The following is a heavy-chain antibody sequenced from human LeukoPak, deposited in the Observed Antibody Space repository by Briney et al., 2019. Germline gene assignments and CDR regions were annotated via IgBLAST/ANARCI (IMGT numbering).Heavy chain of an antibody. CDR3: ARGSIAVAGTQYNWFDP. Sequence: SETLSLTCAVSGYSISSGYYWGWIRQPPGKGLEWIGSIYHSGSTYYNPSLKSRVTISVDTSKNQFSLKLSSVTAADTAVYYCARGSIAVAGTQYNWFDPWGQGTLVTVSS. CDR1: GYSISSGYY. J-gene: IGHJ5*02. CDR2: IYHSGST. V-gene: IGHV4-38-2*01. D-gene: IGHD6-19*01.